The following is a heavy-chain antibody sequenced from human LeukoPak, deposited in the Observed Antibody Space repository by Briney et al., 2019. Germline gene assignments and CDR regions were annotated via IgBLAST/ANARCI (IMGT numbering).Heavy chain of an antibody. Sequence: GGSLRLSCAASGFTFSSYWMSWVRQAPGKGLEWVANIKQDGSEKYYVDSAKGRFTISRDNAKNSLYLQMNSLRVEDTAVYYCAKLAKYFYGSETYYFFEHWGQGTPITASS. D-gene: IGHD3-10*01. J-gene: IGHJ4*02. V-gene: IGHV3-7*01. CDR3: AKLAKYFYGSETYYFFEH. CDR1: GFTFSSYW. CDR2: IKQDGSEK.